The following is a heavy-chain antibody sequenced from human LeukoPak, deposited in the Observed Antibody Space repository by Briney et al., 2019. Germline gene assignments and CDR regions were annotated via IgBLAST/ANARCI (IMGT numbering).Heavy chain of an antibody. CDR1: GYTXTSYY. D-gene: IGHD2-21*02. Sequence: ASVKVSCKASGYTXTSYYMHWVRQAPGQGLDWMGIINPSGGTTNYAQKFQGRGTMTRDTSTSTDYLELTSLRSEDTAAYYCARDSGDWTVDYWGQGTLVTVSS. CDR3: ARDSGDWTVDY. CDR2: INPSGGTT. J-gene: IGHJ4*02. V-gene: IGHV1-46*01.